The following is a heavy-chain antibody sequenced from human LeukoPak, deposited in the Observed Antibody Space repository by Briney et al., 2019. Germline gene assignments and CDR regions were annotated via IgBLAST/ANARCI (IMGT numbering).Heavy chain of an antibody. CDR2: IIPIFGTA. V-gene: IGHV1-69*05. D-gene: IGHD3-10*01. J-gene: IGHJ2*01. CDR1: GGTFSSYA. CDR3: ARLTMFRGVIYGTDWHSDR. Sequence: ASVKVSCKASGGTFSSYAISWVRQAPGQGLEWMGGIIPIFGTANYAQKFQGRVTITTDESTSTAYMELSSLRSEDTAVYYCARLTMFRGVIYGTDWHSDRGGRGTLVTVS.